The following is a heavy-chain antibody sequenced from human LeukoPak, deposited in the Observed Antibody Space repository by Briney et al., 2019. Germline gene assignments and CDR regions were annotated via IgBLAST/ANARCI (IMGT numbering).Heavy chain of an antibody. CDR3: AEDPTTRYSSSSTPFYYSYVDV. CDR2: IPYDGSNK. D-gene: IGHD6-13*01. CDR1: GFAFSSYG. J-gene: IGHJ6*03. Sequence: PGGSLRLSCAASGFAFSSYGMHWVRQAPGKGLEWVAFIPYDGSNKYYADSVKGRFTISRDSSKNTVYLQMNSLRPEDTAVYNCAEDPTTRYSSSSTPFYYSYVDVWGKGTTVTVSS. V-gene: IGHV3-30*02.